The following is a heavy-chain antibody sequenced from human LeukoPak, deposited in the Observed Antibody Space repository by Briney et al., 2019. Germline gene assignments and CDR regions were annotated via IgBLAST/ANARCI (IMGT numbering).Heavy chain of an antibody. CDR1: GGSISSYY. CDR2: IYTSGST. V-gene: IGHV4-4*07. CDR3: ARVIAVAGELDY. D-gene: IGHD6-19*01. Sequence: PSETLSLTCTVSGGSISSYYWSWIRQPAGKGLEWIGRIYTSGSTNYNPSLKSRVTISVGKSKNQFSLKLSSVTAADTAVYYCARVIAVAGELDYWGQGTLVTVSS. J-gene: IGHJ4*02.